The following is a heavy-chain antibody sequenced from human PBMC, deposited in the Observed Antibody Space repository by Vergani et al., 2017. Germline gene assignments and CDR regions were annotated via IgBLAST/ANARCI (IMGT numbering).Heavy chain of an antibody. CDR2: SLYYRGNS. D-gene: IGHD2-21*02. Sequence: VQMVESGGGLVKPGGSLRLSCVASGFTFSHYSMNWVRQAPGKGLEWIASLYYRGNSYYSPSLRSRLTISVDTSKNQFSLRLNSVTAADTAVYYCARVGHLVAVTGEGPSLDLWGRGTLVTVSS. CDR3: ARVGHLVAVTGEGPSLDL. J-gene: IGHJ2*01. V-gene: IGHV4-59*05. CDR1: GFTFSHYS.